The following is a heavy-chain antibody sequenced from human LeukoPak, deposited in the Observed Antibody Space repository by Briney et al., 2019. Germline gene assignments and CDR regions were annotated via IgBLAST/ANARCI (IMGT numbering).Heavy chain of an antibody. CDR1: GGTFSSYA. V-gene: IGHV1-69*04. J-gene: IGHJ3*02. Sequence: GSSVKVSCKASGGTFSSYAISWVRQAPGQGLEWMGRIIPILGIANYAQKFQGRVTITADKSTSTAYMELSSLRSEDTAVYYCARDWEGGSEGAFDIWGQGTMVTVSS. CDR2: IIPILGIA. D-gene: IGHD3-16*01. CDR3: ARDWEGGSEGAFDI.